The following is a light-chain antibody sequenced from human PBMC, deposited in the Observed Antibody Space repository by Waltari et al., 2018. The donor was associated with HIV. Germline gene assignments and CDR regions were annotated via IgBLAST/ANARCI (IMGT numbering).Light chain of an antibody. J-gene: IGLJ2*01. V-gene: IGLV2-14*03. Sequence: QSALTQPASVSGSPGQSITISCTGTRRDVGGYSYVSWYQHHPGKAPKLMIFDVSNRPSGVSDRFSGSKSGNTASLTISGLQVEDEADYYCSSYTSTTTLEVFGGGTKLTVL. CDR3: SSYTSTTTLEV. CDR2: DVS. CDR1: RRDVGGYSY.